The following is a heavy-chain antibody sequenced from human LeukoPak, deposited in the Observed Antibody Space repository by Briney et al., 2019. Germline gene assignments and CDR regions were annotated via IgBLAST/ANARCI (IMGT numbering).Heavy chain of an antibody. CDR1: GGSISNYY. CDR3: ARHPTALVSYGIDP. J-gene: IGHJ5*02. CDR2: IYSIGST. Sequence: IPSETLSLTCTVSGGSISNYYWSWIRQPPGKGLEWIGYIYSIGSTNYNPSLKSRVTISVDTSKNQFSLKLSSVTAADTAIYYCARHPTALVSYGIDPWGQGTLVTVPS. D-gene: IGHD5-18*01. V-gene: IGHV4-59*08.